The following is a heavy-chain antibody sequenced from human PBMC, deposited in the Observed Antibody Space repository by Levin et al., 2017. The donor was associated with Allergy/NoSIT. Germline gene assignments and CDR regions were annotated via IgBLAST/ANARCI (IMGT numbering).Heavy chain of an antibody. CDR1: GFTFSSYS. CDR3: ASSDRGPYGDYVDWYFDL. J-gene: IGHJ2*01. Sequence: GGSLRLSCAASGFTFSSYSMNWVRQAPGKGLEWVSSISSSSSYIYYADSVKGRFTISRDNAKNSLYLQMNSLRAEDTAVYYCASSDRGPYGDYVDWYFDLWGRGTLVTVSS. V-gene: IGHV3-21*01. CDR2: ISSSSSYI. D-gene: IGHD4-17*01.